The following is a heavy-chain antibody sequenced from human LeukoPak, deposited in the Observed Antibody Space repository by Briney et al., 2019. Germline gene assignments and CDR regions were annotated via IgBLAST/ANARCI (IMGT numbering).Heavy chain of an antibody. Sequence: GASVMVSCKVSGDTLTELSMHWVRQAPGKGLEWVGGFDPEDGETIYAQKFQGRVTMTEDTSIDTAYLELTSLTSEDTAVYFCATEGLDYGDYFDYWGQGTLVTVSS. D-gene: IGHD4-17*01. CDR1: GDTLTELS. V-gene: IGHV1-24*01. CDR2: FDPEDGET. J-gene: IGHJ4*02. CDR3: ATEGLDYGDYFDY.